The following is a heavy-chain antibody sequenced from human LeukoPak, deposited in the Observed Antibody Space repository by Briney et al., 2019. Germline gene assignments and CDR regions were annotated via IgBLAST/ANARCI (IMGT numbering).Heavy chain of an antibody. V-gene: IGHV4-59*01. J-gene: IGHJ4*02. CDR2: IYYTGST. CDR3: ARNLIPEQLVLNF. CDR1: GGSISSYY. D-gene: IGHD6-13*01. Sequence: SETLSLTCTVSGGSISSYYWSWIRQPPGKGLEWIGYIYYTGSTNYNPSLKSRVTMSVDTSKDQFSLNLKSVTPEDTAVYYCARNLIPEQLVLNFWGQGTLVTVSS.